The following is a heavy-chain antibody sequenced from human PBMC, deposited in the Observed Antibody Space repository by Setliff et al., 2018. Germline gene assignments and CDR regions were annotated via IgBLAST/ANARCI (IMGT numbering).Heavy chain of an antibody. CDR3: ARDPASPAAAGGWFDP. CDR1: GGSISSYY. D-gene: IGHD6-13*01. CDR2: IYTSGST. V-gene: IGHV4-4*08. Sequence: PSETLSLTCTVSGGSISSYYWSWIRQPPGKGLEWIGYIYTSGSTNYNPSLKSRVTISVDTSKNQFSLKLSSVTAADTAVYYCARDPASPAAAGGWFDPWGQGTLVTVS. J-gene: IGHJ5*02.